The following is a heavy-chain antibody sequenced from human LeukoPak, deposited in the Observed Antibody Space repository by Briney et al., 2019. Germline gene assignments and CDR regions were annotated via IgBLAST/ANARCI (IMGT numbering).Heavy chain of an antibody. D-gene: IGHD3-9*01. CDR3: AKWGDYDILTGYYDSDY. V-gene: IGHV3-23*01. Sequence: PGASLRLSCAASGFTFNNYAMSWVRQAPGKGLEWVSAITGSGGTTFYADSVKGRFTISRENSKNTLYLQMNSLRAEDTAVYYCAKWGDYDILTGYYDSDYWGQGTPVTASS. CDR1: GFTFNNYA. CDR2: ITGSGGTT. J-gene: IGHJ4*02.